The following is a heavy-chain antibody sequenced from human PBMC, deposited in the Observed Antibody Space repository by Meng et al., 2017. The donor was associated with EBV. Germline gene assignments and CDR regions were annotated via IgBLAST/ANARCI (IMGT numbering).Heavy chain of an antibody. CDR1: GYTFTSYY. CDR2: INPNSGDT. V-gene: IGHV1-2*06. CDR3: ARVSAGGIAVAGPAGGLDY. J-gene: IGHJ4*02. Sequence: QVLGVQSRAEVKKPGASLKVSCKASGYTFTSYYMHWVQQAPGQGLEWMGHINPNSGDTKYAQKFQGRVTMTTDTSIRTAYMELSRLGSDDTAVYYCARVSAGGIAVAGPAGGLDYWGQGTLVTVSS. D-gene: IGHD6-19*01.